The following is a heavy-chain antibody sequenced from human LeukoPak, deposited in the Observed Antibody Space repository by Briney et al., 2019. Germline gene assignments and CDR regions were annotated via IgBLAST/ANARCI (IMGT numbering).Heavy chain of an antibody. CDR1: GYTFSDYD. CDR3: ARALAWGGSSYSYYYMDV. D-gene: IGHD1-26*01. CDR2: INPNSGNA. V-gene: IGHV1-8*01. J-gene: IGHJ6*03. Sequence: ASVKVSCKASGYTFSDYDINWVRQATGQGLEWMGWINPNSGNAGYAQKSQGRVTMTRNTSISTAYMELSSLRSEDTAVYYCARALAWGGSSYSYYYMDVWDKGTTVTVSS.